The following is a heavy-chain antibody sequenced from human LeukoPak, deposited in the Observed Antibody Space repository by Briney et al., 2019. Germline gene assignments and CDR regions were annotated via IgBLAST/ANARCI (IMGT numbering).Heavy chain of an antibody. D-gene: IGHD6-19*01. CDR2: IYHSGNT. CDR1: GFSISSGYY. J-gene: IGHJ6*03. CDR3: ARVHSSGWYGYYYYYMDV. Sequence: PSETLSLTCSVTGFSISSGYYWGWIRQSPGKGLEWIGSIYHSGNTQYNPTLKSRVTISVGKSKNQFSLKLSSVTAADTAVYYCARVHSSGWYGYYYYYMDVWGKGTTVTVSS. V-gene: IGHV4-38-2*02.